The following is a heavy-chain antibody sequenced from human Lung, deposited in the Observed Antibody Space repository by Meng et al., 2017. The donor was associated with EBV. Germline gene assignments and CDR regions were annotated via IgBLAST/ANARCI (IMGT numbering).Heavy chain of an antibody. Sequence: LVGSGGGLLKPGGSLRLSCAASGLTFSNAWMSWVRQAPGKGLEWVGRIKSKTDGGTTDYAAPVKGRFTISRDDSKNTLYLQMNSLKTEDTAVYYCTTDGITMIQGYFDYWGQGTLVTVSS. D-gene: IGHD3-10*01. CDR3: TTDGITMIQGYFDY. J-gene: IGHJ4*02. CDR2: IKSKTDGGTT. V-gene: IGHV3-15*01. CDR1: GLTFSNAW.